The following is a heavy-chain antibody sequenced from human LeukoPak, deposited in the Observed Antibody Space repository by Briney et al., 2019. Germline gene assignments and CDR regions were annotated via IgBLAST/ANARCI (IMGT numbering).Heavy chain of an antibody. CDR3: AREDIVVVPAARPFFDY. J-gene: IGHJ4*02. D-gene: IGHD2-2*01. CDR2: INPNSGGT. V-gene: IGHV1-2*02. Sequence: GASVKVSCKASGYTFTGYYMHWVRQAPGQGLEWMGWINPNSGGTNYAQKFQGRVTMTRDTSISAAYMELSRLRSDDTAVYYCAREDIVVVPAARPFFDYWGQGTLVTVSS. CDR1: GYTFTGYY.